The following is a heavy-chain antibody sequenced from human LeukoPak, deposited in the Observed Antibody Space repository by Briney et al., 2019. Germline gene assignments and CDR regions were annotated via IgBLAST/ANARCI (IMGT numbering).Heavy chain of an antibody. J-gene: IGHJ5*02. D-gene: IGHD6-19*01. Sequence: SVKVSCKASGGTFSSYAISWVRQAPGQGLEWMGRIIPIFGIANYAQKFQGRVTITADKSTSTAYMELSSLRSEDTAVYYCARGYAIPYSSGWYGNHWGQGTLVNVSS. CDR3: ARGYAIPYSSGWYGNH. CDR2: IIPIFGIA. CDR1: GGTFSSYA. V-gene: IGHV1-69*04.